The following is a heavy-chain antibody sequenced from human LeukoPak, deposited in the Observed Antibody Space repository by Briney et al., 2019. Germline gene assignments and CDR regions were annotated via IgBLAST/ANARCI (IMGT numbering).Heavy chain of an antibody. V-gene: IGHV1-2*02. CDR1: GYTFTIYA. D-gene: IGHD6-19*01. J-gene: IGHJ4*02. Sequence: ASVKVSFKASGYTFTIYAMNWVRQAPGQGLEWMGWINPNSGGTNYAQKFQGRVTITRDTSISTAYMELSSLRSEDTAVYYCARGRRGAVAGPYLDYWGQGTLVTVSS. CDR2: INPNSGGT. CDR3: ARGRRGAVAGPYLDY.